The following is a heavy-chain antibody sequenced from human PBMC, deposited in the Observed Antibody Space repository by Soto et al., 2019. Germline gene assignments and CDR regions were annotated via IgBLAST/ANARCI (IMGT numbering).Heavy chain of an antibody. CDR1: GYSFDSYA. V-gene: IGHV1-18*01. CDR2: IGGGDT. CDR3: ARENDPYGFDL. Sequence: QVQLVQSGATQEKPGASVKVSCEAFGYSFDSYAYSWVRQAPGQGLEWMVRIGGGDTKYAQKLQGRVTMTTDTSTNTAYMELRSLRSDDTALYYCARENDPYGFDLWGQGTMVTVSS. J-gene: IGHJ3*01.